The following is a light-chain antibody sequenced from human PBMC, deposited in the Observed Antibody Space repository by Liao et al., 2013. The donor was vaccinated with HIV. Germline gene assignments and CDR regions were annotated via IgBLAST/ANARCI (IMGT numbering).Light chain of an antibody. CDR2: YDN. Sequence: SYELTQPPSVSVAPGKTAKITCEGDKVGRKSVHWYQRKPGQAPVLVMYYDNDRPSGIPERFSGSTSGNTATLTISRVEAGDEADYFCQLWESGSDHPVFGGGTKLTVL. CDR3: QLWESGSDHPV. J-gene: IGLJ2*01. V-gene: IGLV3-21*01. CDR1: KVGRKS.